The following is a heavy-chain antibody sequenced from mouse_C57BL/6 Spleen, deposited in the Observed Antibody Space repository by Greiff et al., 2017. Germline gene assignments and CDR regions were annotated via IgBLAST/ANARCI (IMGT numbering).Heavy chain of an antibody. CDR2: INPSNGGT. V-gene: IGHV1-53*01. CDR3: ARRAYYSLDY. J-gene: IGHJ2*01. CDR1: GYTFTSYW. Sequence: QAHVKQSGTELVKPGASVKLSCKASGYTFTSYWMHWVKQRPGQGLEWIGNINPSNGGTNYNEKFKSKATLTVDKSSSTAYMQLSSLTSEDSAVYYCARRAYYSLDYWGQGTTLTVSS. D-gene: IGHD2-12*01.